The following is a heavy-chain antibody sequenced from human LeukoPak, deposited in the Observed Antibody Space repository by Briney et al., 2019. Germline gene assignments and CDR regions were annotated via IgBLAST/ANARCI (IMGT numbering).Heavy chain of an antibody. V-gene: IGHV3-30*02. CDR3: AKDPMTTQPNAFDI. J-gene: IGHJ3*02. D-gene: IGHD4-11*01. CDR1: GFTFSSYG. CDR2: IRYDGSNK. Sequence: GGSLRLSCAASGFTFSSYGMHWARQAPGKGLEWVAFIRYDGSNKYYADSVKGRFTISRDNSKNTLYLQMNSLRAEDTAVYYCAKDPMTTQPNAFDIWGQGTMVTVSS.